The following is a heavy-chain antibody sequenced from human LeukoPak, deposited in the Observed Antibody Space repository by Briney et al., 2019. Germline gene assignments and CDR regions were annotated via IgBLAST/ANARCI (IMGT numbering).Heavy chain of an antibody. D-gene: IGHD1-7*01. J-gene: IGHJ4*02. CDR3: AKNRDSGLYNWNYGGCDS. CDR2: IRYDGSNK. Sequence: GGSLRLSCAASGFTFSSYAMSWVRQAPGKGLEWVAFIRYDGSNKYYADSVKGRFTISRDNSKNTLYLQMNSLRAEDTAVYYCAKNRDSGLYNWNYGGCDSWGQGTLVTVSS. V-gene: IGHV3-30*02. CDR1: GFTFSSYA.